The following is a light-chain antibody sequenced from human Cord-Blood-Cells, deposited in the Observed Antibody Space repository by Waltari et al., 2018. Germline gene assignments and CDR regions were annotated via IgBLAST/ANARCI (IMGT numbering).Light chain of an antibody. CDR1: QRVSSY. V-gene: IGKV3-11*01. CDR3: QQRSNWPPLT. CDR2: DAS. Sequence: EIVLTQSPATLSLSPGERATLSCRASQRVSSYLAWYQQKPGQAPRLLIYDASNRATGIPARLSGSGSGTDFTLSISSREPEDFAVYYWQQRSNWPPLTFGGGTKVEIK. J-gene: IGKJ4*01.